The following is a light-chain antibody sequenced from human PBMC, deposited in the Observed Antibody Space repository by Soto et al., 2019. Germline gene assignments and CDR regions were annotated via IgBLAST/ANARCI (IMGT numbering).Light chain of an antibody. CDR3: QQYYSTPPT. CDR1: QRVLYSSNNKNY. Sequence: DIVMTQSPDSLAVSLGERATINCKSNQRVLYSSNNKNYLAWYQQKPGQPPKLLIYWASIRESGVPDRFSGSGSGTDFTLTISSLQAEDVAVYYCQQYYSTPPTFGQGTKVEIK. V-gene: IGKV4-1*01. J-gene: IGKJ1*01. CDR2: WAS.